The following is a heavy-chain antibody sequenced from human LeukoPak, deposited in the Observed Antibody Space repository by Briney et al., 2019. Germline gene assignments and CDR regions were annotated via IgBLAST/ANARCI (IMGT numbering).Heavy chain of an antibody. CDR2: IYYSGST. CDR3: ARVGYGSAY. Sequence: NPSETLSLTCTVSGGSISSYYWSWIRQPPGKGLEWIGYIYYSGSTNYNPSLESRVTISVDTSKNQFSLKLSSVTAADTAVYYCARVGYGSAYWGQGTLVTVSS. D-gene: IGHD3-10*01. CDR1: GGSISSYY. V-gene: IGHV4-59*01. J-gene: IGHJ4*02.